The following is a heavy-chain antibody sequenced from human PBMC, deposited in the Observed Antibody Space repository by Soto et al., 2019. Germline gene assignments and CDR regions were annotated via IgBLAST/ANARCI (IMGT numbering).Heavy chain of an antibody. Sequence: ASVKVSCKASGYTFTELSMHWGRQAPGKGLEWMGGFDPEDGEKIYAQKFQGRVTMTEDTSTDTAYMELSSLRSEDTAVYYCEILWFGELSGRGHWGQGTLVTVSS. V-gene: IGHV1-24*01. J-gene: IGHJ4*02. CDR1: GYTFTELS. CDR3: EILWFGELSGRGH. D-gene: IGHD3-10*01. CDR2: FDPEDGEK.